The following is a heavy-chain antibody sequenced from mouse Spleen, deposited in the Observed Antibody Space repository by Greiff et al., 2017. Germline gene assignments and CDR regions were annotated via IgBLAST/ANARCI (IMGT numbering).Heavy chain of an antibody. CDR2: INPNNGGT. CDR1: GYTFTDYN. J-gene: IGHJ3*01. D-gene: IGHD4-1*01. Sequence: VQLQQSGPELVKPGASVKIPCKASGYTFTDYNMDWVKQSHGKSLEWIGDINPNNGGTIYNQKFKGKATLTVDKPSSTAYMQLSSLTSEDSAVYYCARSVTGIAYWGQGTLVTVSA. V-gene: IGHV1-18*01. CDR3: ARSVTGIAY.